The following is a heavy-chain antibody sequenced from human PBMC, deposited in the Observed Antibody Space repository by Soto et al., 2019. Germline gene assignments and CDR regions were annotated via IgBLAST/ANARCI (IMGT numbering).Heavy chain of an antibody. Sequence: PGGSLRLSCAASGFTFSSYAMHWVRQAPGKGLEWVAVISYDGSNKYYADSVKGRFTISRDNSKNTLYLQMNSLRAEDTAVYYCARETYDSSGYYDYWGQGALVTVSS. CDR2: ISYDGSNK. CDR3: ARETYDSSGYYDY. CDR1: GFTFSSYA. D-gene: IGHD3-22*01. J-gene: IGHJ4*02. V-gene: IGHV3-30-3*01.